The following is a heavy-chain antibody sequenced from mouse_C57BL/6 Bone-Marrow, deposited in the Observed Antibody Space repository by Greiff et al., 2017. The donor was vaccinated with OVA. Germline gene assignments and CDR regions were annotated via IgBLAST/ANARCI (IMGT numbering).Heavy chain of an antibody. Sequence: VQLQQSGPELVKPGASVKISCKASGYSFTGYYMNWVKQSPEKSLEWIGEINPSTGGTTYNQKFKAKATLTVDKSSSTAYMHLQNLTSEDSAVYYCASAGRFAYWGQGTRVTVSA. J-gene: IGHJ3*01. CDR1: GYSFTGYY. CDR2: INPSTGGT. D-gene: IGHD3-3*01. CDR3: ASAGRFAY. V-gene: IGHV1-42*01.